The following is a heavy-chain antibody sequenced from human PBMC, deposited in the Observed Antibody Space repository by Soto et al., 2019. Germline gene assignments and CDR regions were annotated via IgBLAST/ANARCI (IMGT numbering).Heavy chain of an antibody. CDR2: FHYSANT. Sequence: QVQLQESGPGLVKPSETLSLTCTVSGDSISSNYWSWIRQPPGKGLEWIGYFHYSANTNYNTSLKSRVIISLHTSKDQCFLKLTSVTATDTALYYCAKTKEGGFGPWGLGILVTVSS. CDR3: AKTKEGGFGP. D-gene: IGHD3-16*01. V-gene: IGHV4-59*01. J-gene: IGHJ5*02. CDR1: GDSISSNY.